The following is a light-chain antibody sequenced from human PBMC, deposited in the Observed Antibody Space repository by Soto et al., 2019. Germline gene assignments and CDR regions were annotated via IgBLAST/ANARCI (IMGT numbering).Light chain of an antibody. J-gene: IGKJ1*01. Sequence: EIVLTQSPGTLSLSPGERATLSCRASQSVSSSYLAWYQQKPGQAPRLLIHGPSSRATGIPDRFSGSGSGTDFTLTISRLEPEDFAVYYCQQYGSSGTFGQGTKVDIK. CDR3: QQYGSSGT. V-gene: IGKV3-20*01. CDR1: QSVSSSY. CDR2: GPS.